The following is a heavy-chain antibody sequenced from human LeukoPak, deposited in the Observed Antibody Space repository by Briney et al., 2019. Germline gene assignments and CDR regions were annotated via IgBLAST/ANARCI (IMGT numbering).Heavy chain of an antibody. V-gene: IGHV1-58*01. CDR1: GFTFTSSA. CDR3: AADLARAIVGVTGYFDL. Sequence: GTSVKVSCKASGFTFTSSAVQWVRQARGQRLEWIGWIVVGSGNTNYAQKFQERVTITRDMSTSTAYMELSSLRSEDTAVYYCAADLARAIVGVTGYFDLWGRGTLVTVSS. CDR2: IVVGSGNT. J-gene: IGHJ2*01. D-gene: IGHD1-26*01.